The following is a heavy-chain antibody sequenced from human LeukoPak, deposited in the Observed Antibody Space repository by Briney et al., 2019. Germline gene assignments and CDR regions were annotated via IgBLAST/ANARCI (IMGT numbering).Heavy chain of an antibody. CDR2: ISSSGSTI. CDR3: ARGSQVLRYFDWSLNFDY. CDR1: GFTFSSYE. D-gene: IGHD3-9*01. Sequence: PGGSLRLSCAASGFTFSSYEVNWVRQAPGKGLEWVSYISSSGSTIYYADSVKGRFTISRDNAKNSLYLQMNSLRAEDTAVYYCARGSQVLRYFDWSLNFDYWGQGTLVTVSS. V-gene: IGHV3-48*03. J-gene: IGHJ4*02.